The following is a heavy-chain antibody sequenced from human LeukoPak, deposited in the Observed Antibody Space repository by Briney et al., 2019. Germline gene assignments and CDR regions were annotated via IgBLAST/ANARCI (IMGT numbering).Heavy chain of an antibody. V-gene: IGHV1-2*02. Sequence: GASVKVSCKASGYTFTGYYMHWVRQAPGQGLEWMGWINPNSGGTNYAQKFQGRVIMTRDTSISTAYMELSRLRSDDTAVYYCARGRWGMTYAFDIWGQGTMVTVSS. CDR1: GYTFTGYY. J-gene: IGHJ3*02. CDR2: INPNSGGT. CDR3: ARGRWGMTYAFDI. D-gene: IGHD3-16*01.